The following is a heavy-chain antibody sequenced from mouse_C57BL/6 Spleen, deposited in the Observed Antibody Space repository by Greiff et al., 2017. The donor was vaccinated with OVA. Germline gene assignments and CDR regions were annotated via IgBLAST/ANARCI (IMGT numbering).Heavy chain of an antibody. Sequence: EVHLVESGGGLVKPGGSLKLSCAASGFTFSDYGMHWVRQAPEKGLEWVAYISSGSSTNYYADTVKGRFTISRDNAKNTLFLQMSSLRSEDTAMYYCARRLRRYFDVWGTGTTVTVSS. J-gene: IGHJ1*03. D-gene: IGHD2-2*01. CDR2: ISSGSSTN. CDR1: GFTFSDYG. CDR3: ARRLRRYFDV. V-gene: IGHV5-17*01.